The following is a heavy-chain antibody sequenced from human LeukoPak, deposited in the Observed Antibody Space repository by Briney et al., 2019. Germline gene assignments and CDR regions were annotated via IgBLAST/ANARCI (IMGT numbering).Heavy chain of an antibody. CDR1: VYTFTDYN. CDR3: TTHPFDF. Sequence: GASVKVSCKASVYTFTDYNIHWVRQAPGQGLEWMGWINPNSGGTNYAQKFQGRVTMTRDTTIGTAYMDLSSLISDDTAVYYCTTHPFDFWGQGTLVTVS. CDR2: INPNSGGT. J-gene: IGHJ4*02. V-gene: IGHV1-2*02.